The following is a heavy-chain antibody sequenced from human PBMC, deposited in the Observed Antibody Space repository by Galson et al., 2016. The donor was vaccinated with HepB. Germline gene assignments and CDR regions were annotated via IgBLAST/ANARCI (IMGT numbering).Heavy chain of an antibody. CDR2: ISGRGGMT. CDR1: GFTFDDSA. J-gene: IGHJ3*02. Sequence: SLRLSCAASGFTFDDSAMHWVRQAPGKGPQYVSAISGRGGMTWYEQSVKGRFPISRDNSKNTVHLQMPSLGDEDTAVYYCVRGYHYGPHDAYDIWGQGTLATVSS. D-gene: IGHD3-10*01. V-gene: IGHV3-64D*06. CDR3: VRGYHYGPHDAYDI.